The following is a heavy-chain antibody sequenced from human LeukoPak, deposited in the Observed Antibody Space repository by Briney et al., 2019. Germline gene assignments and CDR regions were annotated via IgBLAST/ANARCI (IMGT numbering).Heavy chain of an antibody. D-gene: IGHD3-10*01. Sequence: SQTLSLTCAISGDSVSSNSAAWNWIRQSPSRGLEWLGRTYYRSKWYNDYAVSVKSRITINPDASKNQFSLQLSSVTPEDTAVYYCARERGSYWGHYYYYGMDVWGQGTTVTVSS. CDR2: TYYRSKWYN. CDR3: ARERGSYWGHYYYYGMDV. CDR1: GDSVSSNSAA. J-gene: IGHJ6*02. V-gene: IGHV6-1*01.